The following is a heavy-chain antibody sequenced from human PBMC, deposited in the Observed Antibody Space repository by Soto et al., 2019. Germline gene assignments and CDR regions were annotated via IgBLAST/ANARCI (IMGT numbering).Heavy chain of an antibody. CDR2: IHHSGST. V-gene: IGHV4-4*02. CDR3: ARDQGSHPGE. D-gene: IGHD6-13*01. J-gene: IGHJ4*02. CDR1: GLSISSDNW. Sequence: QVQLQESGPGLVRPSGTVSLTCAVSGLSISSDNWWRWVRQPPGKGLEWIGEIHHSGSTNYNPSLKSRVTLSVVPAKDLFSLTLNSVTAADKAFYYCARDQGSHPGEWGQGTLVSVSS.